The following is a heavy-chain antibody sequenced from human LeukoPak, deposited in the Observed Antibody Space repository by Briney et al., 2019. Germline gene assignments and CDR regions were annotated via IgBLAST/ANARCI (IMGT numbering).Heavy chain of an antibody. CDR3: AREDCSGGSCYSDGYYYYGMDV. CDR2: IYYSGST. J-gene: IGHJ6*02. Sequence: TETLSLTCTVSGGSISSYYWSWIRQLPGKGLEWIGYIYYSGSTNYNPSLKSRVTISVDTSKNQFSLKLSSVTAADTAVYYCAREDCSGGSCYSDGYYYYGMDVWGQGTTVTVSS. CDR1: GGSISSYY. V-gene: IGHV4-59*12. D-gene: IGHD2-15*01.